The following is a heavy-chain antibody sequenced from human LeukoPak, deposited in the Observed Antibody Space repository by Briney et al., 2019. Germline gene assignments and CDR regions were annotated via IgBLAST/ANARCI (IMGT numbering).Heavy chain of an antibody. D-gene: IGHD6-13*01. J-gene: IGHJ4*02. CDR2: INPRGGST. CDR3: ARSIATAAYFDY. Sequence: GASVKVSCRSSGYTFTSYYMHWVRQAPGQGLKWMGVINPRGGSTSYAEKFQGRVTMTRDTFTSTVYMELSSLRSEDTAVYYCARSIATAAYFDYWGQGTLVTVSS. V-gene: IGHV1-46*01. CDR1: GYTFTSYY.